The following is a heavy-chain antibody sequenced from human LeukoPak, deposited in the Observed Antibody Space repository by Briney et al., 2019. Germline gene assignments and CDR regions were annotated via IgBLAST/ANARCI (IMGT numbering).Heavy chain of an antibody. Sequence: SSETLSLTCTVSGGSISSYYWSWIRQPPGKGLEWIGYTYYSGSTNYNPSLKSRVTISVDTSKNQFSLKLSSVTAADTAVYYCAREGYDFWSGYYRWFDPWGQGTLVTVSS. CDR2: TYYSGST. J-gene: IGHJ5*02. V-gene: IGHV4-59*01. D-gene: IGHD3-3*01. CDR3: AREGYDFWSGYYRWFDP. CDR1: GGSISSYY.